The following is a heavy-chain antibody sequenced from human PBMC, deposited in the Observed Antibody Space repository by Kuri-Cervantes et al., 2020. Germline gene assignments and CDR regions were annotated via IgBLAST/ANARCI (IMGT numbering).Heavy chain of an antibody. Sequence: SVKVSCKASGGTFSSYTISWVRQAPGQGLEWMGRIIPILGIANYAQKFQGRVTITADKSTSTAYMELSSLRSEDTAVYYCARGHLVGAPIVVDAFDIWGQGTMVTVSS. V-gene: IGHV1-69*02. J-gene: IGHJ3*02. CDR1: GGTFSSYT. CDR3: ARGHLVGAPIVVDAFDI. CDR2: IIPILGIA. D-gene: IGHD1-26*01.